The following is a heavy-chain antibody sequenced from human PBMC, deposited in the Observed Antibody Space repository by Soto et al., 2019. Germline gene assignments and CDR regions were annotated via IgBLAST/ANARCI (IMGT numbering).Heavy chain of an antibody. CDR2: IIPALGTT. J-gene: IGHJ2*01. V-gene: IGHV1-69*08. Sequence: QDQLVQSGAEVKKPASSVKVSCKAFGGPLSSHTFSWVRQAPGQGLEWMGRIIPALGTTTYAQKFQGRVTITAVESVTTVYMELNSLRTEDTAVYYCARPDFGDYWYFDLWGRGTLVTVSS. CDR1: GGPLSSHT. D-gene: IGHD4-17*01. CDR3: ARPDFGDYWYFDL.